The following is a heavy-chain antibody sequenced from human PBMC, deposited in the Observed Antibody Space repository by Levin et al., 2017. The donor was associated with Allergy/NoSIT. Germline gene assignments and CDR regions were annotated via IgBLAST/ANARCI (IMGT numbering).Heavy chain of an antibody. D-gene: IGHD6-19*01. Sequence: ASVKVSCKASGYTFRVYGIIWVRQAPGEGLEWLGWISPNNGHTKVSHKVQGRVTMTTDASTTTAYLDSRSLTSADPAVYYCARDLGTGWYDNAFELWGQGTLVSVSS. CDR2: ISPNNGHT. CDR1: GYTFRVYG. CDR3: ARDLGTGWYDNAFEL. J-gene: IGHJ3*01. V-gene: IGHV1-18*01.